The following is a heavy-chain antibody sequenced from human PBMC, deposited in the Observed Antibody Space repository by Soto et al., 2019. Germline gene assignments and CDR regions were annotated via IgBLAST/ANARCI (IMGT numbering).Heavy chain of an antibody. CDR3: ARHVPAAGYYYGMDV. J-gene: IGHJ6*02. D-gene: IGHD2-2*01. CDR1: GGTFSSYA. Sequence: QVQLVQSGAEVKKPGSSVKVSCKASGGTFSSYAISWVRQAPGQGLEWMGGIIPIFGTANYAQKFQGRVTITADESTSTPDMERGSLRSEDTAVYYCARHVPAAGYYYGMDVWGQGTTVTVSS. CDR2: IIPIFGTA. V-gene: IGHV1-69*12.